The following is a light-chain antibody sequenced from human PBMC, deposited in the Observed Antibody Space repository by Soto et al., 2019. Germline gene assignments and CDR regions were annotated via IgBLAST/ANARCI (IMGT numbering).Light chain of an antibody. CDR2: AAS. CDR3: QQSYKTPRT. V-gene: IGKV1-39*01. Sequence: DIQMTQSPSSLSASVGDRVTITCRASQSINSYLNWYQQKPGKGPNLLIYAASDLQSGVPSRFSGSGSGTDFTLTISSLEPEDFATYYCQQSYKTPRTFGQGTKV. CDR1: QSINSY. J-gene: IGKJ1*01.